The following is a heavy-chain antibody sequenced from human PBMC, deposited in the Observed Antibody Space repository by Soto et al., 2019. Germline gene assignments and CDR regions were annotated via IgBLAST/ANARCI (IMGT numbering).Heavy chain of an antibody. D-gene: IGHD3-22*01. J-gene: IGHJ4*01. CDR2: VKSKNDGGTT. CDR1: GFTFSNAW. Sequence: GGSLRLSCAASGFTFSNAWINWVRQTPGRGLEWVGRVKSKNDGGTTDFAAPVKGRFAISRDDSKNMVYLEMSSLQTEDTAFYYCTTDSYITTITFRFDYWGHGTLVTVSS. V-gene: IGHV3-15*07. CDR3: TTDSYITTITFRFDY.